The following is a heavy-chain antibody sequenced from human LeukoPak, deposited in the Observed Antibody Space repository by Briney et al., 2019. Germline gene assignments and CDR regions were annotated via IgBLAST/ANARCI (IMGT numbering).Heavy chain of an antibody. J-gene: IGHJ4*02. CDR1: GLTFSSYA. CDR2: FSGSGGST. CDR3: AKGKYSSDWDYFDY. Sequence: GRSLRLSCAASGLTFSSYAMNWVRQAPGKGLEWVSGFSGSGGSTYYADSVKGRFTISRDNSKNTLDLQMNSLRAEDTAVYYCAKGKYSSDWDYFDYWGQGTLVTVSS. D-gene: IGHD6-19*01. V-gene: IGHV3-23*01.